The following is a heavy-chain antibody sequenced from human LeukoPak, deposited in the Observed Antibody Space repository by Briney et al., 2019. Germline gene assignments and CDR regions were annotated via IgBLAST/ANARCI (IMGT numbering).Heavy chain of an antibody. CDR1: GGSISRYY. CDR3: ARVGYSSGWFPDS. J-gene: IGHJ4*02. D-gene: IGHD6-19*01. CDR2: IYATGST. V-gene: IGHV4-4*07. Sequence: SETLSLTCTVSGGSISRYYWSWIRQPAGKGLEWIGRIYATGSTNYNPSLKSRVTMSVDTSRNQFSLKLNSVTAADTAVYYCARVGYSSGWFPDSWGQGTLVTVSS.